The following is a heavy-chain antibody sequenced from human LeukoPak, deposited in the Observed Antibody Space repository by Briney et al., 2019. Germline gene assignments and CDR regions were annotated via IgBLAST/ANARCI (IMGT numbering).Heavy chain of an antibody. D-gene: IGHD1-26*01. CDR1: GGSISSSSYY. V-gene: IGHV4-39*07. CDR3: ARFLVGADWGAAFDI. J-gene: IGHJ3*02. Sequence: SETLSLTCTVSGGSISSSSYYWGWIRQPPGKGLEWIGSIYYSGSTNYNPSLKSRVTISVDTSKNQFSLKLSSVTAADTAVYYCARFLVGADWGAAFDIWGQGTMVTVSS. CDR2: IYYSGST.